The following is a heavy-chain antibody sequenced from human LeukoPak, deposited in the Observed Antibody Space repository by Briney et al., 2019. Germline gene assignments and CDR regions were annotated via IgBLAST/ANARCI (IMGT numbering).Heavy chain of an antibody. CDR3: ARGSASRYGMDV. CDR1: GGSVSSGSYY. V-gene: IGHV4-61*01. CDR2: IYYSGST. Sequence: SETLSLTCTVSGGSVSSGSYYWSWIRQPPGKGLEWIGYIYYSGSTNYNPSLKSRVSISVDTSKNQFSLKLSSVTAADTAVYYCARGSASRYGMDVWGQGTTVTVSS. J-gene: IGHJ6*02.